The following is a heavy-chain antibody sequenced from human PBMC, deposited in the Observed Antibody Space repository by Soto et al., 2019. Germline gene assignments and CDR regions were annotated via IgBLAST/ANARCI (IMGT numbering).Heavy chain of an antibody. CDR3: ARDQGGGFSHLHY. V-gene: IGHV3-33*01. J-gene: IGHJ1*01. CDR1: GFTFSSHG. Sequence: QVQLVESGGGVVQPGRSLRLSCAASGFTFSSHGMHWVRQAPGKGLEWAAAVWYDGTNKYYADYVKGRFTISRDNSKNTLYLQMNSLRAEDTAVYYCARDQGGGFSHLHYWGPGTLVTVPS. D-gene: IGHD3-10*01. CDR2: VWYDGTNK.